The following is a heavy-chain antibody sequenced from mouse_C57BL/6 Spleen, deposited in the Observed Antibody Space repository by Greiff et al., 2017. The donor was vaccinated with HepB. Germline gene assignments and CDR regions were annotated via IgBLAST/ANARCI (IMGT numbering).Heavy chain of an antibody. V-gene: IGHV14-4*01. CDR3: TSPLRYYFDY. Sequence: EVQLQQSGAELVRPGASVKLSCTASGFNIKDDYMHWVKQRPEQGLEWIGWIDPENGDTEYASKFQGKATITADTSSNTAYLQLSSLTSEDTAVYYWTSPLRYYFDYWGQGTTLTVSS. J-gene: IGHJ2*01. CDR1: GFNIKDDY. CDR2: IDPENGDT.